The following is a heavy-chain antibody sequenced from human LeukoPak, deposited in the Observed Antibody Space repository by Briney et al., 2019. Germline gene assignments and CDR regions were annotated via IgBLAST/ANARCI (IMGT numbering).Heavy chain of an antibody. D-gene: IGHD3-3*01. CDR3: TTDSYYDFWSGYWRFDP. Sequence: GGSLRLSCAASGFTFSNAWMSWVRQAPGKGLEWVGRIKSKTDGGTTDYAAPVKGRFTISREDSKNTLYLQMNSLKTEDTAVYYCTTDSYYDFWSGYWRFDPWGQGTLVTVSS. CDR1: GFTFSNAW. V-gene: IGHV3-15*01. CDR2: IKSKTDGGTT. J-gene: IGHJ5*02.